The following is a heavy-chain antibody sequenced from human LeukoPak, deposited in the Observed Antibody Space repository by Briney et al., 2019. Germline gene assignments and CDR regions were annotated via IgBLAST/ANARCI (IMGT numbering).Heavy chain of an antibody. Sequence: GGSLRLSCAASGFTFSSHWMHWVRQVPGKGLVWVARINTYGTSVTYGDSVEGRFTISRDNAKNTLYLELNSLRDDDTAMYYCARGSTTVTTRDWFDPWGQGTQVTVSS. CDR2: INTYGTSV. CDR3: ARGSTTVTTRDWFDP. CDR1: GFTFSSHW. V-gene: IGHV3-74*03. J-gene: IGHJ5*02. D-gene: IGHD4-17*01.